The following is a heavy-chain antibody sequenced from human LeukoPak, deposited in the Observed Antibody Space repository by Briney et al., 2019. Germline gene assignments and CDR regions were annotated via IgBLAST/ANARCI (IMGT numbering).Heavy chain of an antibody. CDR2: ISNNGGYT. Sequence: GGSLRLSCAASGFTFSSSAMSWVRQAPGKGLEWVSAISNNGGYTYYADSVQGRFTISRDNSKSTLCPQMNSLRAEDTAVYYCAKQLGYCSDGSCYFPYWGQGTLVTVSS. CDR3: AKQLGYCSDGSCYFPY. D-gene: IGHD2-15*01. J-gene: IGHJ4*02. V-gene: IGHV3-23*01. CDR1: GFTFSSSA.